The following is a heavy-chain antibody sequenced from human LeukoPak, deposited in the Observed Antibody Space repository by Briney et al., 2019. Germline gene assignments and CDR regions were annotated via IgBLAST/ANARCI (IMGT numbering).Heavy chain of an antibody. CDR2: IIPIFGTA. Sequence: SVKVSCKASGYTFTGYGISWVRQAPGQGLEWMGGIIPIFGTANYAQKFQGRVTITTDESTSTAYMELSSLRSEDTAVYYCARGAPLSYYYYYMDVWGKGTTVTVSS. CDR3: ARGAPLSYYYYYMDV. V-gene: IGHV1-69*05. J-gene: IGHJ6*03. CDR1: GYTFTGYG.